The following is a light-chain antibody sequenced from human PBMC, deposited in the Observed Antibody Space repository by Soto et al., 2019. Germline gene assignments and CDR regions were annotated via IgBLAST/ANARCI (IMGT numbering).Light chain of an antibody. Sequence: EIVLTQSPGTLSLSPGERVTLSCRASQSVTSNNLAWYQQKPGQALRLLIYGTSSRATGIPDRFSGSGSGTDFTPTISRLEPEDFAVYYCQRYGGFGQGTKVDIK. CDR1: QSVTSNN. CDR3: QRYGG. J-gene: IGKJ1*01. CDR2: GTS. V-gene: IGKV3-20*01.